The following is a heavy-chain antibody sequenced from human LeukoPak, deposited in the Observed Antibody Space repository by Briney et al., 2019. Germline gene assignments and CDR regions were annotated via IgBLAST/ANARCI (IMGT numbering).Heavy chain of an antibody. CDR2: IRSKAYGGTT. V-gene: IGHV3-49*04. Sequence: GGSLRLSCTASGFTFGDSAMSWVRQAPGKGLEWVCFIRSKAYGGTTEYAASVKGRFTISRDDSKSIAYLQMNSLKTEDTAVYYCTRGYSLDYWGQGTLVTVSS. CDR1: GFTFGDSA. CDR3: TRGYSLDY. D-gene: IGHD2-15*01. J-gene: IGHJ4*02.